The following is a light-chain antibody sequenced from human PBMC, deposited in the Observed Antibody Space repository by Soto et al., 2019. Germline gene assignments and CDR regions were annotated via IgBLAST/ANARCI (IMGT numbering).Light chain of an antibody. CDR1: SGSIANNY. CDR3: QSYDSDFVV. V-gene: IGLV6-57*04. J-gene: IGLJ2*01. CDR2: ENN. Sequence: NFMLTQPHSVSESPGKTLSISCTRSSGSIANNYVQWYQQRPGSAPTTFIYENNQRLSGVPDRFSGSTDGSSNSASLTISGLQTEDEADYYCQSYDSDFVVFGGGTKLTVL.